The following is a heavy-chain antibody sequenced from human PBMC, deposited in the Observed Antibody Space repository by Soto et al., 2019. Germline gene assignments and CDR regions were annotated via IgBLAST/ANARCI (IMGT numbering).Heavy chain of an antibody. CDR2: IDTSGTT. Sequence: NPSETLSLTCTVSGGSVSSYDCSWIRQAAGKGLEWIGRIDTSGTTNYNPALKSRVTMSVDASKNQFSLNLSSVTAADTAVYYCARGPRGYVYYHGMDVWGQGTTVTVSS. CDR3: ARGPRGYVYYHGMDV. J-gene: IGHJ6*02. V-gene: IGHV4-4*07. D-gene: IGHD3-10*01. CDR1: GGSVSSYD.